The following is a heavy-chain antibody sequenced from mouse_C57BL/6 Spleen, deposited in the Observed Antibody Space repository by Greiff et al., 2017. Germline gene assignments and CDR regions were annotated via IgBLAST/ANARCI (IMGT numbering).Heavy chain of an antibody. CDR2: IRNKANGYTT. D-gene: IGHD1-1*01. V-gene: IGHV7-3*01. J-gene: IGHJ4*01. CDR1: GFTFTGYY. CDR3: ARYGVYYYGSLYYYAMDY. Sequence: EVQLVESGGGLVQPGGSLSLSCAASGFTFTGYYMSWVRQPPGKALEWLGFIRNKANGYTTEYSASVKGRFTISRDNSQSILYLQMNALRAEDSATYYGARYGVYYYGSLYYYAMDYWGQGTSVTVSS.